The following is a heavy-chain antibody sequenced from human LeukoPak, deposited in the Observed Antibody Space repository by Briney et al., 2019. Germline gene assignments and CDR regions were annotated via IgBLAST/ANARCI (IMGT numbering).Heavy chain of an antibody. CDR3: ATYSGSSPALGY. V-gene: IGHV4-59*01. Sequence: SETLSLTCTVSGGSISSDYWSWIRQPPGKRLKWIGYVSYSGSTNYIPSLKSRVTMSVDTSKNQFSLKLTSVTAADTAVYYCATYSGSSPALGYWGQGTLVTVSS. D-gene: IGHD1-26*01. J-gene: IGHJ4*02. CDR1: GGSISSDY. CDR2: VSYSGST.